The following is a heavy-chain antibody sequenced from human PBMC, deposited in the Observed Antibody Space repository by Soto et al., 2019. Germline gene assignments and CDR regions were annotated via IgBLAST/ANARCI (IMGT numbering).Heavy chain of an antibody. Sequence: SETLSLTCTVSGGSISIGGYYWSWIRQHPGKGLEWIGYIYYSGSTYYNPSLKSRVTISVDTPKNQFSLKLSSVTAADTAVYYCARGLWYSRSWPPAHLDVWGQGTTVTVSS. CDR1: GGSISIGGYY. J-gene: IGHJ6*02. D-gene: IGHD6-13*01. CDR3: ARGLWYSRSWPPAHLDV. CDR2: IYYSGST. V-gene: IGHV4-31*03.